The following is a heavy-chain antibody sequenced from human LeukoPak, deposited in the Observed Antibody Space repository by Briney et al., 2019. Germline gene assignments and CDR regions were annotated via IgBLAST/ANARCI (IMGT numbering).Heavy chain of an antibody. CDR3: VRWFNNYYGMDV. D-gene: IGHD3-10*01. V-gene: IGHV4-59*01. Sequence: SETLSLTCTVSGGSISSYYWSWIRQPPGKGLEWIGYIYYSGSTNYNPSLKSRVTISVDTSKNQFSLKLRFVTAADTAVYYCVRWFNNYYGMDVWGQGTTVTVSS. CDR1: GGSISSYY. CDR2: IYYSGST. J-gene: IGHJ6*02.